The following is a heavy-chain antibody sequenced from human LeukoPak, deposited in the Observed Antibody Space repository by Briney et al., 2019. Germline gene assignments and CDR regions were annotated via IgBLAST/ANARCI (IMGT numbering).Heavy chain of an antibody. CDR3: ASFYNTNDALDI. J-gene: IGHJ3*02. V-gene: IGHV1-46*01. CDR1: GYHFTSQY. Sequence: ASVKVSCKASGYHFTSQYVHWVRQAPGQGLEWMGIINPTGGSTRNAQKFQGRFSMTGDTSTSTVYMEPSRLRSEDTAVYYCASFYNTNDALDIWGQGTVVTVSS. CDR2: INPTGGST. D-gene: IGHD1-1*01.